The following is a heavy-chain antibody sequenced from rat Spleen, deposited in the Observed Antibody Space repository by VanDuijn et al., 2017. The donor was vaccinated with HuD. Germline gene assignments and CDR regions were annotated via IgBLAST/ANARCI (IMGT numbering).Heavy chain of an antibody. D-gene: IGHD4-3*01. Sequence: EVQLVESGGDLVQPGRSLKLTCAASGFTFSHYGMAWVRQAPTKGLEWVATLSYDGHTTYYRDSVKGRFTISRDIAKSTLYLQMDSLGSEDTATYCCTSPYNSGQKYPFAYWGQGTLVTVSS. J-gene: IGHJ3*01. CDR3: TSPYNSGQKYPFAY. CDR2: LSYDGHTT. V-gene: IGHV5-29*01. CDR1: GFTFSHYG.